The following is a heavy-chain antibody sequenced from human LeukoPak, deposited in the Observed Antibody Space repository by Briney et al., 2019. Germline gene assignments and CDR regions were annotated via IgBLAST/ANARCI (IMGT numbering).Heavy chain of an antibody. Sequence: PSETLSLTCTVSGGSISSGDYYWSWIRQPPGKGLEWIGYIYYSGSTYYNPSLKSRVTISVDTSKNQFSLKLSSVTAADTAVYYCAREEGGHTVGFDYWGQGTLVTVSS. D-gene: IGHD1-26*01. CDR3: AREEGGHTVGFDY. V-gene: IGHV4-30-4*01. J-gene: IGHJ4*02. CDR1: GGSISSGDYY. CDR2: IYYSGST.